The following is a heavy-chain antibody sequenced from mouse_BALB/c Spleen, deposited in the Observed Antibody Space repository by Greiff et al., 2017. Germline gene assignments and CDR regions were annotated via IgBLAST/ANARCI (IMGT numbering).Heavy chain of an antibody. CDR3: ARGDDAL. CDR1: GFNIKDTY. CDR2: IDPANGNT. D-gene: IGHD2-3*01. J-gene: IGHJ3*01. V-gene: IGHV14-3*02. Sequence: VHVKQSGAELVKPGASVKLSCTASGFNIKDTYMHWVKQRPEQGLEWIGRIDPANGNTKYDPKFQGKATITADTSSNTAYLQLSSLTSEDTAVYYCARGDDALWGQGTLVTVSA.